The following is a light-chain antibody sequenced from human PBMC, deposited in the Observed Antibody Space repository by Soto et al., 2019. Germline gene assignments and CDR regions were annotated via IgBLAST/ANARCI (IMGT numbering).Light chain of an antibody. CDR3: QQLNSSPLT. V-gene: IGKV1-9*01. CDR2: AAS. CDR1: QGISSY. Sequence: IQLTQSPSSLSASVGDRVTITCQASQGISSYLAWYQQEPGKAPKLLIYAASTLQSGVPSRFSGSGSGTDFTLTISSLQPEDSATYYCQQLNSSPLTFGGGTKVDIK. J-gene: IGKJ4*01.